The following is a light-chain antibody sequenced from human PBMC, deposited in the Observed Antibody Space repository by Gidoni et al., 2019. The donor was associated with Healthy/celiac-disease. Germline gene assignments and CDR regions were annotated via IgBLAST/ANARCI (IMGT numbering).Light chain of an antibody. V-gene: IGKV1-33*01. J-gene: IGKJ4*01. Sequence: DIQMTKSPSSLSASVGDRVTITCQASQDISNYLNWYQQKQGTAPKLLIYDASNLETGVPSRFSGSGSGTDFTFTSSSLQPEDIATYYCQQYDNLLTFGGGTKVEIK. CDR1: QDISNY. CDR3: QQYDNLLT. CDR2: DAS.